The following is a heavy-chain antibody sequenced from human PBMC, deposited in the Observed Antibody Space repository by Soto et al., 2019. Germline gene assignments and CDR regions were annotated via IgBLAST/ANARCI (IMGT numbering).Heavy chain of an antibody. CDR3: ARRGSSGAFDI. CDR1: GFTFITYS. CDR2: ISSSSSTI. V-gene: IGHV3-48*02. J-gene: IGHJ3*02. D-gene: IGHD1-26*01. Sequence: EVQLVESGGGLVQPGGSLRLSCAASGFTFITYSMNWVRQAPGKGLEWVSYISSSSSTIYYADSVKGRFTISRDNAKNLLYLQMNSLRDENTAVYYCARRGSSGAFDIWGHGTMVTVSS.